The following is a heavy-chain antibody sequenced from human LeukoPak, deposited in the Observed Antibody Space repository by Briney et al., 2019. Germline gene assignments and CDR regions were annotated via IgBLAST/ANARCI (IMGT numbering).Heavy chain of an antibody. CDR2: IYSSGST. CDR3: ARRNDFDI. Sequence: SETLSLTCTVSGCSITGYHWSWIRQPPGKGLEWIGYIYSSGSTEYKPSLKSRATISADTSKNQFSLKLTSVTAADTAIYYCARRNDFDIWGQGTMVTVSS. V-gene: IGHV4-4*08. J-gene: IGHJ3*02. CDR1: GCSITGYH.